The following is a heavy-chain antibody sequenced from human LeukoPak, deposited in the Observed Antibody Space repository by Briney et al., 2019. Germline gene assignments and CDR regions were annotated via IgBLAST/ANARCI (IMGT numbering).Heavy chain of an antibody. Sequence: PSETLSLTCTVSGGSISSSSSYYWGWIRQPPGKGLEWIGSIYYSGSTYYNPSLKSRVTISVDTSKNQFSLKLSSVTAADTAVYYCARGMGFDWLPFDYWGQGTLVSVSS. CDR1: GGSISSSSSYY. CDR2: IYYSGST. J-gene: IGHJ4*02. D-gene: IGHD3-9*01. V-gene: IGHV4-39*07. CDR3: ARGMGFDWLPFDY.